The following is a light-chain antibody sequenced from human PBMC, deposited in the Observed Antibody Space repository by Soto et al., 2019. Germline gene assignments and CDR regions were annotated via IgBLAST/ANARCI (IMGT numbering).Light chain of an antibody. CDR1: SSDVGSYNL. V-gene: IGLV2-23*01. Sequence: QSVLTQPASVSGSPRQSITISYTGTSSDVGSYNLVSWYQQHPGKAPKLMIYEGSKRPSGVSNRFSGSKSGNTASLTISGLQAEDEADYYCCSYAGSSTYVFGTGTKVTVL. J-gene: IGLJ1*01. CDR3: CSYAGSSTYV. CDR2: EGS.